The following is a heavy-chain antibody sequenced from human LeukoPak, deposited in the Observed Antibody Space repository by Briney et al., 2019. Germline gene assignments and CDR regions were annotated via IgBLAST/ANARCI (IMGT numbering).Heavy chain of an antibody. D-gene: IGHD2-21*01. CDR3: ARTFGSAYCGGDCYSVTY. Sequence: PSETQSLTCTVSGGSISSSSYYWGWIGQPPGKGLEWIGSIYYSESTYYNPSLKSRVTISVDTSKNQFSLKLSSVTAADTAVYYCARTFGSAYCGGDCYSVTYWGQGTLVTVSS. J-gene: IGHJ4*02. V-gene: IGHV4-39*01. CDR2: IYYSEST. CDR1: GGSISSSSYY.